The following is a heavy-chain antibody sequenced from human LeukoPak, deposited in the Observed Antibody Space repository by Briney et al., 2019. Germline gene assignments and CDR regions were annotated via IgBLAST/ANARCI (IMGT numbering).Heavy chain of an antibody. D-gene: IGHD3-9*01. J-gene: IGHJ3*02. CDR2: IYYSGST. CDR1: GGSFSGYY. V-gene: IGHV4-59*01. CDR3: ARVPIVLRYFDWQNDAFDI. Sequence: PSETLSLTCAVYGGSFSGYYWSWIRQPPGKRLEWIGYIYYSGSTNYNPSLKSRVTISVDTSKNQFSLKLSSVTAADTAVYYCARVPIVLRYFDWQNDAFDIWGQGTMVSVSS.